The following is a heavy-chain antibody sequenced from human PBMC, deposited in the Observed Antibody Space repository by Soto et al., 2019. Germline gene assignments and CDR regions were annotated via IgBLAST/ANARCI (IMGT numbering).Heavy chain of an antibody. V-gene: IGHV1-18*01. J-gene: IGHJ5*02. CDR2: ISTYTGNT. CDR1: GYTFTNYR. CDR3: TRWTVTNNWFDP. Sequence: QVQLVQSGPEVKKPGASVTVSCKTSGYTFTNYRIDWVRQAPGQGLEWMGWISTYTGNTKSVQKFQGRVTLTTDTSTSTAYMDLRSLTSDDTAVYYCTRWTVTNNWFDPWGQGTLVTVSS. D-gene: IGHD4-17*01.